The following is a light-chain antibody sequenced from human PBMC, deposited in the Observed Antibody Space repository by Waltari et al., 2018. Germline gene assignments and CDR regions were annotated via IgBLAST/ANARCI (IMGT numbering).Light chain of an antibody. Sequence: QSALTQPASVSGSPGQSITIPCTGTSSAVGGYNYVPWYQQPPGKAPKLIIYEVSNRPSGVSDRFSGSKSGNTASLIISGLQAEDEADYYCSTYTSKKSWVFGGGTKVTVL. CDR2: EVS. CDR3: STYTSKKSWV. V-gene: IGLV2-14*01. J-gene: IGLJ3*02. CDR1: SSAVGGYNY.